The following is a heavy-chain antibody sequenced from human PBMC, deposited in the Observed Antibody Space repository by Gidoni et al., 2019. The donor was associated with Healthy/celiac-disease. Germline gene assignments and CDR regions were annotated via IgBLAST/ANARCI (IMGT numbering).Heavy chain of an antibody. D-gene: IGHD4-17*01. CDR3: ARSLGTTVTTLGYDYGMDV. CDR2: IIPIFGTA. Sequence: QVQLVQSGAEVKKPGSSVKVSCKASGGTFSSYAISWVRQAPGQGLEWMGGIIPIFGTANYAQKFQGRVTITADESTSTAYMELSSLRSEDTAVYYCARSLGTTVTTLGYDYGMDVWGQGTTVTVSS. J-gene: IGHJ6*02. V-gene: IGHV1-69*01. CDR1: GGTFSSYA.